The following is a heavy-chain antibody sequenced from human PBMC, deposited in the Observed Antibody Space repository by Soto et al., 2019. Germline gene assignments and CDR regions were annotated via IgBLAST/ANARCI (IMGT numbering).Heavy chain of an antibody. J-gene: IGHJ4*02. CDR1: GFTFSSYA. V-gene: IGHV3-30*14. D-gene: IGHD6-13*01. Sequence: GGSLRLSCAASGFTFSSYAMHWVRQAPGKGLEWVAVISYDGSNKYYADSVKGRFTISRDNSKNTLYLQMNSLRADDTAVYYCARDVSSSLTFDYWGQGTLVTVSS. CDR2: ISYDGSNK. CDR3: ARDVSSSLTFDY.